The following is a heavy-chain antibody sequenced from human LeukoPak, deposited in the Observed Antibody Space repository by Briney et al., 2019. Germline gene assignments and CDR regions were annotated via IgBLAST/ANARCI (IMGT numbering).Heavy chain of an antibody. Sequence: PGGSLRLSCAASGFTFSTPGMTWVRQAPGKGLDWVSIISGSGGTPYYTDSVKGRFTISRDNSKNTLYLQMNSLRAEDTAVYYCAKTRGISISGVVPLCDYWGQGTLVTVSS. J-gene: IGHJ4*02. D-gene: IGHD3-3*01. CDR1: GFTFSTPG. V-gene: IGHV3-23*01. CDR2: ISGSGGTP. CDR3: AKTRGISISGVVPLCDY.